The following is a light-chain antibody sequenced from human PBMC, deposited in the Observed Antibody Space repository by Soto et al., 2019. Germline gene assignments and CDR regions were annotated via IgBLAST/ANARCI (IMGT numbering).Light chain of an antibody. V-gene: IGLV2-23*02. CDR2: EVT. CDR1: NSDVGNYNH. Sequence: QSALTQPASVSGSPGQSITISCTGTNSDVGNYNHVSWYQQHPGKAPKLMIYEVTKRPSGVSDRFSGSKSGNTASLTISGLHAEDEADYYCCSFARGSTWIFGAGTKVTVL. J-gene: IGLJ2*01. CDR3: CSFARGSTWI.